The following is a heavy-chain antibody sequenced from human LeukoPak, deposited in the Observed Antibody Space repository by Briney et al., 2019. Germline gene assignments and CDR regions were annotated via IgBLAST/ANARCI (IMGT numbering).Heavy chain of an antibody. J-gene: IGHJ6*02. CDR2: IDWNSGSI. CDR1: GFTFDDYA. V-gene: IGHV3-9*01. Sequence: NPGGSLRLSCAASGFTFDDYAMHWVRQAPGKGLEWVSGIDWNSGSIVYGDSVKGRFTISRDNAKNSLYLQMNILRIEDTALYYCVKDRGEQFARGMDVWGQGITVTVSS. CDR3: VKDRGEQFARGMDV. D-gene: IGHD1/OR15-1a*01.